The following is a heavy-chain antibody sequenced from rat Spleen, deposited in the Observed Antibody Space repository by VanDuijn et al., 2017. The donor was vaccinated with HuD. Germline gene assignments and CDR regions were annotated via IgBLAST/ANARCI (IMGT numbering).Heavy chain of an antibody. V-gene: IGHV5-22*01. Sequence: EVQLVESGGGLVQPGRSMKLSCADSGFTFSDYGMVWIRQAPKKGLEWVATISYGDSSGHSSTYYGDSVRGRFTISRDNAKSTLYLQMNSLKSEDTATYYCARQRGPSWFAYWGQGSLVTVSS. CDR2: ISYGDSSGHSST. D-gene: IGHD3-1*01. CDR1: GFTFSDYG. J-gene: IGHJ3*01. CDR3: ARQRGPSWFAY.